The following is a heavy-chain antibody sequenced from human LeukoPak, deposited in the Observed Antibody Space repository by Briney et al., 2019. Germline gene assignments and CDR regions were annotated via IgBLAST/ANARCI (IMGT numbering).Heavy chain of an antibody. D-gene: IGHD6-13*01. Sequence: SQTLSLTCAVSGGSINSGTYSWSWIRQPPGKGLEWIGYIYHSGISYYNPSLKSRVTISVDRSKNQFSLKLSSVTAADTAVYYCARDLIGSSWYKAFDIWGQGTMVTVSS. CDR1: GGSINSGTYS. CDR3: ARDLIGSSWYKAFDI. CDR2: IYHSGIS. J-gene: IGHJ3*02. V-gene: IGHV4-30-2*01.